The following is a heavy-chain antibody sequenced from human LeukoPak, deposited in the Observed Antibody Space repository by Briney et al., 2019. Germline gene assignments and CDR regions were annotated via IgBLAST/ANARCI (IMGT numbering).Heavy chain of an antibody. J-gene: IGHJ4*02. D-gene: IGHD3-22*01. V-gene: IGHV3-23*01. CDR3: AKSPMIVVVTSFDY. CDR1: GFTFSSYA. CDR2: VSGSGGNT. Sequence: GGSLRLSCVASGFTFSSYAMSWVRQAPGKGLEWVSSVSGSGGNTYYADSVKGRFTISRDNSKNTLYLQMNSLRAEDTAVYYCAKSPMIVVVTSFDYWGQGTLVTVSS.